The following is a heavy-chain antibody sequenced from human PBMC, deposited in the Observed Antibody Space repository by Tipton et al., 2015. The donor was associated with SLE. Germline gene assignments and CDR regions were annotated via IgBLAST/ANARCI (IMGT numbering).Heavy chain of an antibody. J-gene: IGHJ4*02. CDR2: IYHSGST. D-gene: IGHD2-2*01. Sequence: TLSLTCTVSGGSISSSNWWSWVRQPPGKGLEWIGEIYHSGSTNYNPSLKSRVTISVDTSKNQFSLKLSSVTAADTAVYYCARGDCSSTSCLDYWGQGTPVTVSS. CDR3: ARGDCSSTSCLDY. CDR1: GGSISSSNW. V-gene: IGHV4-4*02.